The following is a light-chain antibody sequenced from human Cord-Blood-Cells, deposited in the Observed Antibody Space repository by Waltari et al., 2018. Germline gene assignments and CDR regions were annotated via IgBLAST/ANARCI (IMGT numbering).Light chain of an antibody. Sequence: QPALTQPASVSGSPGQSLPIPCTGTSSAAGSDNLVSWYQQHPGKAPKLMIYEGSKRPSGVSNRFSGSKSGNTASLTISGLQAEDEADYYCCSYAGSRVFGGGTKLTVL. J-gene: IGLJ3*02. CDR1: SSAAGSDNL. CDR3: CSYAGSRV. V-gene: IGLV2-23*01. CDR2: EGS.